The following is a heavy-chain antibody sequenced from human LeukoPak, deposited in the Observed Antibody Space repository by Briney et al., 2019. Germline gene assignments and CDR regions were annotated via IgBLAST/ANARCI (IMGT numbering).Heavy chain of an antibody. CDR3: ASERPYEHGGSPGDY. CDR1: GFTFSSYG. CDR2: ISSGYT. Sequence: PGGSLRLSCAASGFTFSSYGMHWVRQAPGKGLEWVSYISSGYTNYADSVKGRFTISRDNAKNSLYLQMNSLRAEDTAVYYCASERPYEHGGSPGDYWGQGTLVTVSS. D-gene: IGHD4-23*01. V-gene: IGHV3-21*05. J-gene: IGHJ4*02.